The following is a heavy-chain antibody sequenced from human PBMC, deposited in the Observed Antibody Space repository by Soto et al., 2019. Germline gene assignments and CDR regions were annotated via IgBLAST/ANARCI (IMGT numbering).Heavy chain of an antibody. CDR3: ARGGDFYDFWSGNYGMDV. CDR2: ISSSGSTI. V-gene: IGHV3-48*03. D-gene: IGHD3-3*01. Sequence: PGGSLRLSCAASGFTFSSYAMSWVRQAPGKGLEWVSYISSSGSTIYYADSVKGRFTISRDNAKNSLYLQMSSLRAEDTAVYYCARGGDFYDFWSGNYGMDVWGQGTTVTVSS. J-gene: IGHJ6*02. CDR1: GFTFSSYA.